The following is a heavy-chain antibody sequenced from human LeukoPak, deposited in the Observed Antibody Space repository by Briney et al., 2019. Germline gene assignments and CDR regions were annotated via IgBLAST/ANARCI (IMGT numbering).Heavy chain of an antibody. CDR3: ARDRARGVLNWFDP. J-gene: IGHJ5*02. CDR2: ISSSSSYT. V-gene: IGHV3-11*06. CDR1: GFTFSDYY. D-gene: IGHD3-16*01. Sequence: GGSLRLSCAASGFTFSDYYMSWIRQAPGKGLEWVSYISSSSSYTNYADSVKGRFTISRDNAKNSLYLQMNSLRAEDTAVYYCARDRARGVLNWFDPWGQGTLVSVSS.